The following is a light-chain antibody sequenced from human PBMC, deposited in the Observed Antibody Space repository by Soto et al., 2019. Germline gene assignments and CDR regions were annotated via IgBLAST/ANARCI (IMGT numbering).Light chain of an antibody. J-gene: IGKJ4*01. V-gene: IGKV3-20*01. Sequence: EIVLTQSPGTLSLSPGERATLSCRASQSVSSSYLAWYQQKPGQAPRLLIYGASSRATGIPDRFSGSGSGTDFALTISRLEPEDFAVYYCQHYCSSLRTFGGGTKVEIK. CDR2: GAS. CDR1: QSVSSSY. CDR3: QHYCSSLRT.